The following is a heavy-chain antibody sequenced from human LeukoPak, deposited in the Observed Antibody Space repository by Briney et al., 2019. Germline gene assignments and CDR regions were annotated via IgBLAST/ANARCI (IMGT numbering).Heavy chain of an antibody. J-gene: IGHJ4*02. V-gene: IGHV4-31*03. Sequence: SETLSLTCTVSGGSISSGGYYWRWIRQHPGKGLEWIGYIYYSGSTYYNPSLKSRVTISVDTSKNQFSLKLSSVTAADTAVYYCARSTHLYRAIDYWGQGTLVTVSS. CDR1: GGSISSGGYY. CDR3: ARSTHLYRAIDY. CDR2: IYYSGST. D-gene: IGHD1-26*01.